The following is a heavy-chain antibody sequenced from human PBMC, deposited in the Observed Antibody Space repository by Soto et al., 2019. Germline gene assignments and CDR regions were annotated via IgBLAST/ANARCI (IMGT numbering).Heavy chain of an antibody. Sequence: GASVKVSCKASGYTFTSYGISWVRQSPGQGLEWMGWISAYNGNTNNAQKFQGRVAVTTDPSTSTAYMELMNLRSDDTAQHYCARTSGYSSTDNWFDPWGQGTLVTVSS. CDR2: ISAYNGNT. V-gene: IGHV1-18*01. CDR3: ARTSGYSSTDNWFDP. J-gene: IGHJ5*02. CDR1: GYTFTSYG. D-gene: IGHD6-13*01.